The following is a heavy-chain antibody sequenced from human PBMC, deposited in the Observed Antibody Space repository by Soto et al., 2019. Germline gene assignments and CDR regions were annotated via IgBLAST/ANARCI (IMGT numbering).Heavy chain of an antibody. V-gene: IGHV3-9*01. CDR2: ISWTSGSI. Sequence: GGSLRLSCAASGFTFDDYAMHWVRQAPGKGLEWVSGISWTSGSIGYADSVKGRFTISRDNAKNSLYLQMNSLRAEDTALYYCAKGKVVITTPFDYWGQGTLVTVSS. D-gene: IGHD3-22*01. CDR3: AKGKVVITTPFDY. CDR1: GFTFDDYA. J-gene: IGHJ4*02.